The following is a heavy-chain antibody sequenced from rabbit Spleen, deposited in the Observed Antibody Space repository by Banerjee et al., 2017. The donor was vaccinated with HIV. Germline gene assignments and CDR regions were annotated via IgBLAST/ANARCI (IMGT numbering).Heavy chain of an antibody. CDR1: GFDFISSYY. Sequence: QEQLVESGGGLVKPEGSLTLTCKASGFDFISSYYINWVRQAPGKGLEWIACIAGGSSENTYHATWAKGRFSISKTSSTTVTLQMTSLTAADTASYFCARRGGSSGCGKNLWGPGTLVTVS. CDR2: IAGGSSENT. CDR3: ARRGGSSGCGKNL. D-gene: IGHD4-1*01. J-gene: IGHJ4*01. V-gene: IGHV1S45*01.